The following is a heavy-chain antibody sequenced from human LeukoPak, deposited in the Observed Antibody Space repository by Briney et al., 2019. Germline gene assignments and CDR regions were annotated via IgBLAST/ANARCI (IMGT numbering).Heavy chain of an antibody. J-gene: IGHJ4*02. D-gene: IGHD5-18*01. CDR1: GGSFSGYY. CDR3: ARDLGYSYGYDY. Sequence: SETLSLTCAVYGGSFSGYYWSWIRQPPGKGLEWIGSIYYSGSTYYNPSLKSRVTISVDTSKNQFSLKLSSVTAADPAVYYCARDLGYSYGYDYWGQGTLVTVSS. CDR2: IYYSGST. V-gene: IGHV4-34*01.